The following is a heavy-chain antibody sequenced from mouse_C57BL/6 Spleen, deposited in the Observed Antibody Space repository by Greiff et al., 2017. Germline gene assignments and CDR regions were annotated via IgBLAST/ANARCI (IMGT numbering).Heavy chain of an antibody. Sequence: EVQLVESGGGLVKPGGSLKLSCAASGFTFSSYAMSWVRQTPEKRLEWVATISDGGSYTYYPDNVKGRFTISRDNAKNNLYLQMSHLKSEDTAMYYCARVDYGSSSYFDYWGQGTTLTVSS. CDR1: GFTFSSYA. CDR2: ISDGGSYT. CDR3: ARVDYGSSSYFDY. J-gene: IGHJ2*01. V-gene: IGHV5-4*01. D-gene: IGHD1-1*01.